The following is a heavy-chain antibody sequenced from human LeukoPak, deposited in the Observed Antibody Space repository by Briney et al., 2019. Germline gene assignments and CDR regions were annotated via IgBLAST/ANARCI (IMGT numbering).Heavy chain of an antibody. CDR3: ARDYVVVPTAPCGY. J-gene: IGHJ4*02. D-gene: IGHD2-2*01. V-gene: IGHV1-2*02. Sequence: ASVKVSCKASGYTFTDHYIHWLRQAPGQGLEWXXWINPHSXXXNXXXXXXXXVTMTRXTSISTAYMELRRLRSDDSAVYYCARDYVVVPTAPCGYWGQGTLVTVSS. CDR1: GYTFTDHY. CDR2: INPHSXXX.